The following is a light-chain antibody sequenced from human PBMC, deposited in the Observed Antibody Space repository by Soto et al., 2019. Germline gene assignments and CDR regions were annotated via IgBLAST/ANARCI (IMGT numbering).Light chain of an antibody. CDR3: QQSYSTTWT. Sequence: DIQMTQSPSSLSASVGDSVTITCRASQGISTYLHWYQQKPEKAPKLLIYAASSLQSGVPPRFSGSGSETDFTLTISSLQPEDFATYSCQQSYSTTWTFGQGTKVDIK. V-gene: IGKV1-39*01. CDR2: AAS. CDR1: QGISTY. J-gene: IGKJ1*01.